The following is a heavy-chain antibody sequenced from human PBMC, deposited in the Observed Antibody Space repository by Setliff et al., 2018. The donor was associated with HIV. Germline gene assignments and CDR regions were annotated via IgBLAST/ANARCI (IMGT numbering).Heavy chain of an antibody. CDR3: TASIDWGGGHIPT. CDR1: GFTFFNNVW. V-gene: IGHV3-15*01. J-gene: IGHJ5*02. D-gene: IGHD3-16*01. CDR2: IKSQPDGGTS. Sequence: GESLKISCAASGFTFFNNVWMHWVRQAPGKGLEWIGYIKSQPDGGTSDYAAPVKGRFAISRDDSQSTLYLQMNSLKTEDTGIYYCTASIDWGGGHIPTWGQGAPVTVSS.